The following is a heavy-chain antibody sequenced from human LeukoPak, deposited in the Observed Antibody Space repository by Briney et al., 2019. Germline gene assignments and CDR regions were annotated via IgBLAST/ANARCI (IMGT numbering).Heavy chain of an antibody. D-gene: IGHD3-10*01. CDR3: ASGYYYGSGSHRDLFFDY. CDR1: GGTFSSYA. CDR2: IIPIFGTA. Sequence: SVKVSCKASGGTFSSYAISWVRQAPGQGLEWMGGIIPIFGTANYEQKFQGRVTITADESTSTAYMELSSLRSEDTAVYYCASGYYYGSGSHRDLFFDYWGQGTLVTVSS. J-gene: IGHJ4*02. V-gene: IGHV1-69*01.